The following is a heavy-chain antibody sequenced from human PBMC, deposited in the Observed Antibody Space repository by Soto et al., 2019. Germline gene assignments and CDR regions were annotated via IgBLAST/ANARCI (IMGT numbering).Heavy chain of an antibody. Sequence: SETLSLTCTVTGGSMTSGDQYWTWIRQHPGKGLEWTGYINHRGSFYYNPSLKSRLSMSVDTSKNQFSLNVTSVTAADTAVYYCARELPQRQGRNMDVWGQGTTVTVSS. CDR2: INHRGSF. CDR3: ARELPQRQGRNMDV. V-gene: IGHV4-31*03. CDR1: GGSMTSGDQY. D-gene: IGHD1-1*01. J-gene: IGHJ6*02.